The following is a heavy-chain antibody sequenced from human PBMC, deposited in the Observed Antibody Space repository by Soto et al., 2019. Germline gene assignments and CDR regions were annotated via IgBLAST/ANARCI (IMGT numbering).Heavy chain of an antibody. J-gene: IGHJ6*02. Sequence: GGSLRLSCAASGFTFDDYAMHWVRQAPGKGLEWVSGISWNSGSIGYADSVKGRFTISRDNAKNSLYLQMNSLRAEDTALYYCAKDRGGNSSWYNLDYYYGMDVWGQGTTVTVSS. CDR1: GFTFDDYA. D-gene: IGHD6-13*01. CDR3: AKDRGGNSSWYNLDYYYGMDV. CDR2: ISWNSGSI. V-gene: IGHV3-9*01.